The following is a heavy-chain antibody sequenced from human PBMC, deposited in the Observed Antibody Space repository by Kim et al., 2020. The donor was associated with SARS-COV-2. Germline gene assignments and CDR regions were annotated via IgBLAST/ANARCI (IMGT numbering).Heavy chain of an antibody. CDR2: IGGNGGST. V-gene: IGHV3-64*01. Sequence: GGSLRLSCVASGFTFSDYAMHWVRQAPGKGLQYVSAIGGNGGSTFHANSVEGRFTISRDNSKNTLYLQMGSLRPDDMAIYYCARSYSSGWYTAFDSWVQG. J-gene: IGHJ3*02. D-gene: IGHD6-13*01. CDR3: ARSYSSGWYTAFDS. CDR1: GFTFSDYA.